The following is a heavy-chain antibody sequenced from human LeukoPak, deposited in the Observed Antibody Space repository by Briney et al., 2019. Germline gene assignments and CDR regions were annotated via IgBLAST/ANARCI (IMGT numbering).Heavy chain of an antibody. CDR1: GFTFDDYA. CDR2: ISWNSGSI. D-gene: IGHD3-10*01. Sequence: PGGSLRLSCAASGFTFDDYAMHWVRQAPGKGLEWVSGISWNSGSIGYADSVKGRFTISRDNAKNSLYLQMNSLRAEDTALYYCAKDLFTMFRGVLKSWGQGTLVTVSS. V-gene: IGHV3-9*01. J-gene: IGHJ4*02. CDR3: AKDLFTMFRGVLKS.